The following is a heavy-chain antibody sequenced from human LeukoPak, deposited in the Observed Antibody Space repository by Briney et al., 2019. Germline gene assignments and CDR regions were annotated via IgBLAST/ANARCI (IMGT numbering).Heavy chain of an antibody. J-gene: IGHJ4*02. CDR2: IWHDGSSQ. V-gene: IGHV3-33*06. Sequence: GGSLRLSCAAYVFTFSHYAMLWVRQAPGKGLEWVAVIWHDGSSQYYADSVKGRFTISRDNSKKTVYLQMNSLRAEDTAVYYCAKDAQRGFDYSNSLEYWGQGILVTVSS. D-gene: IGHD4-11*01. CDR3: AKDAQRGFDYSNSLEY. CDR1: VFTFSHYA.